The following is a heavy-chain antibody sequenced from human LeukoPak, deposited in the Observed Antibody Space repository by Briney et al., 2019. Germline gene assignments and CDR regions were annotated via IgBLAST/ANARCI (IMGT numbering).Heavy chain of an antibody. Sequence: SGGSLRLSCAASGFTFSSYSMNWVRQAPGKGLEWVSPISSSSSYIYYADSVKGRFTISRDNAKNSLYLQMNSLRAEDTAVYYCARLGSDAFDIWGQGTMVTVSS. J-gene: IGHJ3*02. CDR2: ISSSSSYI. CDR3: ARLGSDAFDI. CDR1: GFTFSSYS. V-gene: IGHV3-21*01.